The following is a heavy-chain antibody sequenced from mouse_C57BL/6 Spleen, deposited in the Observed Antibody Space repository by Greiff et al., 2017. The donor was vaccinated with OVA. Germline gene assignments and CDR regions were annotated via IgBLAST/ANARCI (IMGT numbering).Heavy chain of an antibody. V-gene: IGHV15-2*01. Sequence: VQLQQSGSELRSPGSSVKLSCKDFDSEVFPIAYMSWVRQKPGHGFEWIGGILPSIGRTISGEKFEGKATLNADTLSNTAYLEPNSLTSEDSASYYGARLAVGGYFDVWGTGTTVTVSS. CDR2: ILPSIGRT. CDR1: DSEVFPIAY. D-gene: IGHD1-1*01. CDR3: ARLAVGGYFDV. J-gene: IGHJ1*03.